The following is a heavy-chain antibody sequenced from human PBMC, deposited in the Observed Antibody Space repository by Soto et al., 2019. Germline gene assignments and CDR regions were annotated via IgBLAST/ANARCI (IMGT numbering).Heavy chain of an antibody. CDR3: AKDRREAAGYNWIYP. J-gene: IGHJ5*02. CDR1: GFTFSNYA. CDR2: ISSSGGST. D-gene: IGHD6-13*01. Sequence: GGSLRLSCAASGFTFSNYAMSWVRQAPGKGLEWVSAISSSGGSTYYADSVKGRFTISRDNSKNTVYLQMNSLRAEDTALYYCAKDRREAAGYNWIYPWGQGTRVTLSS. V-gene: IGHV3-23*01.